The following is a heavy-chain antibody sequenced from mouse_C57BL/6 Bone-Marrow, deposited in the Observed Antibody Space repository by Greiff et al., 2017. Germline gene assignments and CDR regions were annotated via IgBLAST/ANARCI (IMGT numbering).Heavy chain of an antibody. Sequence: QVQLQQPGAELVKPGASVKLSCKASGYTFTSYWMHWVKQRPGQGLEWIGRIHPNSGSTNYNEKFKSKATLTVDKSSSTAYMQRSSLTSEDSAVYYCSRPNLCRFYWYFDVWGTGTTVTVSS. CDR3: SRPNLCRFYWYFDV. D-gene: IGHD1-1*01. CDR1: GYTFTSYW. CDR2: IHPNSGST. J-gene: IGHJ1*03. V-gene: IGHV1-64*01.